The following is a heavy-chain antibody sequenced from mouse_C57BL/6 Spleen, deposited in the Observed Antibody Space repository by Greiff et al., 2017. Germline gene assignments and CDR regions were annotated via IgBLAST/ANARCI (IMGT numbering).Heavy chain of an antibody. Sequence: EVKLQESGAELVKPGASVKLSCTASGFNIKDYYMHWVKQRTEQGLEWIGRIDPEDGETKYAPKFPGKATITADTSSNTAYLQLSSLTSEDTAVYYCARGSSRNGCAYWGQGTLVTVSA. J-gene: IGHJ3*01. V-gene: IGHV14-2*01. CDR2: IDPEDGET. CDR3: ARGSSRNGCAY. D-gene: IGHD1-1*01. CDR1: GFNIKDYY.